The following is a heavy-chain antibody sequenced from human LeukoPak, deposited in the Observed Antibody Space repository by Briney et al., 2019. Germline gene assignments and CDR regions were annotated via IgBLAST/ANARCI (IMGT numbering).Heavy chain of an antibody. CDR1: GGSISSGDYY. CDR3: ARDQEDSGTDY. CDR2: IYYSGTT. J-gene: IGHJ4*02. Sequence: NPSEALSLTCTVSGGSISSGDYYWSWIRQHPGKGLEWIGYIYYSGTTYYNPSLKSRVTISLDTSKNQFSLKLSSVTAADTAVYYCARDQEDSGTDYWGQGTLVTVSS. V-gene: IGHV4-31*03. D-gene: IGHD3-10*01.